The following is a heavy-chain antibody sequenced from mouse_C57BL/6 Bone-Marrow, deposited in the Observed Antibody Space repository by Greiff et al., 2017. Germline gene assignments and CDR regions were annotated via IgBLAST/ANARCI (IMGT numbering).Heavy chain of an antibody. CDR2: IYPGSGST. CDR3: AREDHYYGSSYPWFAY. CDR1: GYTFTSYW. D-gene: IGHD1-1*01. V-gene: IGHV1-55*01. J-gene: IGHJ3*01. Sequence: VQLQQPGAELVKPGASVKMSCKASGYTFTSYWITWVKQRPGQGLEWIGDIYPGSGSTNYNEKFKSKATLTVDTSSRTAYMQLSSLTSEDSAVYYCAREDHYYGSSYPWFAYWGQGTLVTVSA.